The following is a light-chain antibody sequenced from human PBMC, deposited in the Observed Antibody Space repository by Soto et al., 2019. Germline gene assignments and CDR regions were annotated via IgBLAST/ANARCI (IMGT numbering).Light chain of an antibody. Sequence: ELVLTQSPGTLSLSQGERATLSCGASQSVSSSSLAWYQQKPGLAPRLLIYDASNRATGIPDRFSGSGSGTDFTLTISRLEPEDFAVYYCQQYGSSPLTFGQGTRLEIK. CDR1: QSVSSSS. CDR3: QQYGSSPLT. J-gene: IGKJ5*01. V-gene: IGKV3D-20*01. CDR2: DAS.